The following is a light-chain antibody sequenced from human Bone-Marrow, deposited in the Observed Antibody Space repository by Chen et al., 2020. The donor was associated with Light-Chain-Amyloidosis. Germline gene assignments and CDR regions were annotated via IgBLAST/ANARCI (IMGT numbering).Light chain of an antibody. J-gene: IGLJ2*01. CDR2: KDT. CDR3: QSADSSGTYEVI. V-gene: IGLV3-25*03. CDR1: DLPTKY. Sequence: SYELPQPPSVSVSPGQTARITCSGDDLPTKYAYWYQQKPGQAPVLVIHKDTERPSGISERFSGSSSGTTATLTISVVQAEDEADYHCQSADSSGTYEVIFGGGTKLTV.